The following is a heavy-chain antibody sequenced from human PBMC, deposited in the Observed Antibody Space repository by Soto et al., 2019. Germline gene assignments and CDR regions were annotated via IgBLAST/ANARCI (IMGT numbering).Heavy chain of an antibody. J-gene: IGHJ4*02. D-gene: IGHD5-12*01. Sequence: ASVKVSCKASGGTFSSYAISWVRQAPGQGLEWMGGIIPIFGTANYAQKFQGRVTITADESTSTAYMELSSLRSEDTAVYYCARVDIVATIVDYWGQGTLVTVSS. CDR3: ARVDIVATIVDY. V-gene: IGHV1-69*13. CDR2: IIPIFGTA. CDR1: GGTFSSYA.